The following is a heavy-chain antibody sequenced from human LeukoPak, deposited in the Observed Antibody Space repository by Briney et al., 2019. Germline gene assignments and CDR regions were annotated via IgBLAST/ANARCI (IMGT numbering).Heavy chain of an antibody. CDR1: GYTFTGYY. J-gene: IGHJ5*02. D-gene: IGHD4-17*01. Sequence: ASVKVSCKASGYTFTGYYMHWVRQAPGQGLEWMGWINPNSGGTNYAQKFQGRATMTREPSISTAYMELSRLRSDDTAVYYCARGASGVYTVTTSWFDPWGQGTLVTVSS. CDR2: INPNSGGT. CDR3: ARGASGVYTVTTSWFDP. V-gene: IGHV1-2*02.